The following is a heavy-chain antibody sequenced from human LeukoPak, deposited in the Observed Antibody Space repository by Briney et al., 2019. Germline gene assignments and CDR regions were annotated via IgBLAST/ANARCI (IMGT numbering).Heavy chain of an antibody. D-gene: IGHD5-12*01. J-gene: IGHJ6*03. Sequence: SETLSLTCTVSGGSISTANYYWGWVRQPPGKGLAWIGSIYYSGSTYYNPSLKSRVTISVDTSKNQFSLKLSSVTAADTAVYYCARLVATTYYYYYYMDVWGKGTTVTVSS. CDR3: ARLVATTYYYYYYMDV. CDR2: IYYSGST. V-gene: IGHV4-39*07. CDR1: GGSISTANYY.